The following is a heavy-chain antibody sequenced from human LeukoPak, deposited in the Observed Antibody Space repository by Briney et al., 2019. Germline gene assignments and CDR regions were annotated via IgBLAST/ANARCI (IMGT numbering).Heavy chain of an antibody. J-gene: IGHJ4*02. D-gene: IGHD1-26*01. CDR1: GFTFSSYA. CDR3: AKAGSIKFDY. CDR2: ISGSGGSGGST. V-gene: IGHV3-23*01. Sequence: PGGSLRLSCAASGFTFSSYAMSWVRQAPGKGLEWVSGISGSGGSGGSTYYADSVKGRFTISRDNSKNTMYLQMNSLRAEDTAVYYCAKAGSIKFDYWGQGTLFTVSS.